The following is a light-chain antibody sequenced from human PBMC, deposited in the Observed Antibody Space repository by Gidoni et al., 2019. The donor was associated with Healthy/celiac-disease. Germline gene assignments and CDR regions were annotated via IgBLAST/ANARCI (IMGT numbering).Light chain of an antibody. Sequence: SYVLTPPPSVSVDPGQTARITCGGNNIGRKGVQWYQQKTGQAPVLVVDDDSGRPSGIPERFSGSNSGTTATLTISRVEAGDEADYYCQVWDSSSDHVVFGGGTKLTVL. CDR1: NIGRKG. V-gene: IGLV3-21*02. CDR2: DDS. CDR3: QVWDSSSDHVV. J-gene: IGLJ2*01.